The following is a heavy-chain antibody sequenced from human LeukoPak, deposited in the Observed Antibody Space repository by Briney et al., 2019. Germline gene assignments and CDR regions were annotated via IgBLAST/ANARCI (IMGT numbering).Heavy chain of an antibody. CDR2: VSYAGTT. Sequence: SETLSLTCTVSGGSISNYYWSWIRQPPGKGLEWIGYVSYAGTTGYNPSLRSRVTLSVDTSKNHFSLKLTSVTAAATAVYYCERDIGYSVINWGQGTLVTVSS. CDR3: ERDIGYSVIN. D-gene: IGHD5/OR15-5a*01. V-gene: IGHV4-59*01. J-gene: IGHJ4*02. CDR1: GGSISNYY.